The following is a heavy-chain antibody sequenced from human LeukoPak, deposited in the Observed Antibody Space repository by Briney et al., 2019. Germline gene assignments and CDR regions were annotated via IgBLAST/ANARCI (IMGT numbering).Heavy chain of an antibody. CDR3: AKDGGGGIVVVVAAIYFDL. Sequence: GGSLRLSCAASGFTFSSSAMSWVRQAPGKGLEWVSAISGSGGSTYYADSVKGRFTISRDNSKNTLYLQMNSLRAEDTAVYYCAKDGGGGIVVVVAAIYFDLWGRGTLVTVSS. D-gene: IGHD2-15*01. CDR2: ISGSGGST. CDR1: GFTFSSSA. V-gene: IGHV3-23*01. J-gene: IGHJ2*01.